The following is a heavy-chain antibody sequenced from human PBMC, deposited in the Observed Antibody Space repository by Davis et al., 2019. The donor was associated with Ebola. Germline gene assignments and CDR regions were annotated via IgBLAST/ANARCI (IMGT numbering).Heavy chain of an antibody. CDR3: ARAPFYGSGYYDYYYGMDV. J-gene: IGHJ6*02. D-gene: IGHD3-3*01. Sequence: PGGSLRLSCAASGFTFSSYWMSWVRQAPGKGLEWVANIKQDGSEKYYVDSVKGRFTISRDNSKNTLYLQMNSLRAEDTAVYYCARAPFYGSGYYDYYYGMDVWGQGTTVTVSS. CDR1: GFTFSSYW. V-gene: IGHV3-7*01. CDR2: IKQDGSEK.